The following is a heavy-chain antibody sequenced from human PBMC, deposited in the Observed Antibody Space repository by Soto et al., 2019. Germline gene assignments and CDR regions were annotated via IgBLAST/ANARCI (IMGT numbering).Heavy chain of an antibody. Sequence: SETLSLTCTVSGGSISSYYWSWIRQPPGKGLEWIGYIYYSGSTNYNPSLKSRVTISVDTSKNQFSLKLSSVTAADTAVYYCARGGCSGGDCPIEAFEIWGQGTMVTVSS. CDR1: GGSISSYY. V-gene: IGHV4-59*01. D-gene: IGHD2-21*02. CDR3: ARGGCSGGDCPIEAFEI. J-gene: IGHJ3*02. CDR2: IYYSGST.